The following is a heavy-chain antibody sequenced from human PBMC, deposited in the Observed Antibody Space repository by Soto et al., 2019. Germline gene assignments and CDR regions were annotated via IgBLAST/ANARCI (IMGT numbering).Heavy chain of an antibody. CDR2: IYHTGAT. CDR3: ARGAVVRLVGGVTGGNWFDP. J-gene: IGHJ5*02. V-gene: IGHV4-30-4*01. D-gene: IGHD3-10*01. Sequence: QVQLQESGPGLVRPSQTLSLTCTVSGASIISLDYYWTWIRQPPGKGLEWIGHIYHTGATYYNPSRACRVVTSVDTSSILSSLKLSSVTGADTAVFYCARGAVVRLVGGVTGGNWFDPWGQGTLVTVSS. CDR1: GASIISLDYY.